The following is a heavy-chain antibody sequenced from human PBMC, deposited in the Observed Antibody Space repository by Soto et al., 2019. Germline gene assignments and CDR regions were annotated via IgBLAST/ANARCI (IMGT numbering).Heavy chain of an antibody. Sequence: QVQLQESGPGLVKPSGTLSLTCAVSSGSISSSNWWSWVRQPPGKGLEWIGEIYHSGSTNYNPSLKSRVPISVDKSKNQFSLKLSSVTAADTAVYYCATVADAATYFDYWGQGTLVTVSS. CDR3: ATVADAATYFDY. D-gene: IGHD2-15*01. J-gene: IGHJ4*02. V-gene: IGHV4-4*02. CDR2: IYHSGST. CDR1: SGSISSSNW.